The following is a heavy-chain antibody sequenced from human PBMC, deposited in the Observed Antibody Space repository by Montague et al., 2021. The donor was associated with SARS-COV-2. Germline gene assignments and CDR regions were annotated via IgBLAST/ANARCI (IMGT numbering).Heavy chain of an antibody. CDR3: ARTYYDILTGRDYGMDV. V-gene: IGHV2-70*11. CDR2: IDWDDDK. CDR1: GGSISSTNW. D-gene: IGHD3-9*01. J-gene: IGHJ6*02. Sequence: TLSLTCAVSGGSISSTNWWSWIRQPPGKALEWLARIDWDDDKYYSTSLKTRLTISKDTSKNQVVLTMTNMDPVDTATYYCARTYYDILTGRDYGMDVWGQGTTVTVSS.